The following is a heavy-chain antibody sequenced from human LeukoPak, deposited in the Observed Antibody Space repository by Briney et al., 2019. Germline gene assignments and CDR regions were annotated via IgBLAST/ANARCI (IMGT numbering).Heavy chain of an antibody. CDR3: AKGTEYSSSWYKEALDY. Sequence: GGSLRLSCTASGFTFSSCAMSWVRQAPGKGLEWVSVISAAASTSYADSVKGRFTISRDNSQNTLYPQMNSLRAEDAAVYYCAKGTEYSSSWYKEALDYWGQGALVTVSS. J-gene: IGHJ4*02. D-gene: IGHD6-13*01. CDR1: GFTFSSCA. CDR2: ISAAAST. V-gene: IGHV3-23*01.